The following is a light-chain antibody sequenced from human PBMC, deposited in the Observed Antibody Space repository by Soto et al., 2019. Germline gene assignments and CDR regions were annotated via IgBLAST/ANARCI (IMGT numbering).Light chain of an antibody. Sequence: EIVLTQSPGTLSLSPGERATLSCRASQSVSSDNLAWYQQKPGQAPRVLIYGTSSRANGIPDRFSGSGSGTDFTLTISRLEPEDFAVYYCQHFSTSPPWTFGHGTKVEIK. V-gene: IGKV3-20*01. CDR3: QHFSTSPPWT. CDR2: GTS. CDR1: QSVSSDN. J-gene: IGKJ1*01.